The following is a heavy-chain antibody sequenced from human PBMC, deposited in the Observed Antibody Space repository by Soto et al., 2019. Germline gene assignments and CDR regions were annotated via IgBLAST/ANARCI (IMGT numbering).Heavy chain of an antibody. D-gene: IGHD2-15*01. CDR3: AKLDEGGLQYAYYAMDV. J-gene: IGHJ6*02. CDR1: GFTFSNYG. CDR2: ISYDGSNK. Sequence: GGSLRLSCVASGFTFSNYGMHWVRQAPGKGLEWVAVISYDGSNKYYADSVKGRFTISRDNSKNTLYLQMTSLRTEDTALYYCAKLDEGGLQYAYYAMDVWGQGTTVTVSS. V-gene: IGHV3-30*18.